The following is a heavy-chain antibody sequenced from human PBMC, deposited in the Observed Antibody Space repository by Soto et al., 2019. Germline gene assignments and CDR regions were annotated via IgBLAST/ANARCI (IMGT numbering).Heavy chain of an antibody. V-gene: IGHV1-69*06. CDR3: ARDNYYDSSGYSLAFDI. CDR2: IIPIFGTA. D-gene: IGHD3-22*01. J-gene: IGHJ3*02. Sequence: QVQLVQSGAEMKKPGSSVKVSCKASGGTFSSYAISWVRQAPGQGLEWMGGIIPIFGTANYAQKFQGRVTITADKSTSTAYMELSSLRSEDTAVYYCARDNYYDSSGYSLAFDIWGQGTMVTVSS. CDR1: GGTFSSYA.